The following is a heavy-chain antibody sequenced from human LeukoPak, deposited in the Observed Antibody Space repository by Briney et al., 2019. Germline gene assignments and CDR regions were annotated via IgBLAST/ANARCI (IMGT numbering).Heavy chain of an antibody. CDR2: IYSSSSTI. J-gene: IGHJ4*02. CDR3: ARGLGGPAPFFFDY. CDR1: GFTFSSYS. V-gene: IGHV3-48*01. D-gene: IGHD3-16*01. Sequence: GGSLRLSCAASGFTFSSYSMNWVRQAPGKGLEWVSYIYSSSSTIYYADSVKGRFTISRDNGKNSLYLQMNSLRAEDTAVYYCARGLGGPAPFFFDYWGQGTLVTVSS.